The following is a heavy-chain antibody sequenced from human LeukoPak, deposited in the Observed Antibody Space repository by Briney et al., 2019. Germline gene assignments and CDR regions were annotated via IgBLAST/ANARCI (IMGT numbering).Heavy chain of an antibody. V-gene: IGHV1-24*01. J-gene: IGHJ4*02. CDR3: AASSPQNWKTHEY. Sequence: ASVKVSCKVSGHTLIALSMHWVRQAPGKGVEWRGGFEPEDGETLYAQQFQGRVTMTEDTSTDTAYMELSSLRSEDTAVYYCAASSPQNWKTHEYWGQGTLVTVSS. CDR1: GHTLIALS. CDR2: FEPEDGET. D-gene: IGHD1-1*01.